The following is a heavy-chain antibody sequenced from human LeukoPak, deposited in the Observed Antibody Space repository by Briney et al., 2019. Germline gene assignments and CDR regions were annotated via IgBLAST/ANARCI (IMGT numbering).Heavy chain of an antibody. D-gene: IGHD3-22*01. Sequence: GGSLRLSCAASGFTFSSYSMTWVRQAPGKGLEWVSSISSSSSYIYYADSVKGRFTISRDNAKNSLYLQMNSLRAEDTAVYYCARDPLYYYDSSLDLWGRSTLVTVSS. CDR3: ARDPLYYYDSSLDL. CDR2: ISSSSSYI. V-gene: IGHV3-21*01. J-gene: IGHJ2*01. CDR1: GFTFSSYS.